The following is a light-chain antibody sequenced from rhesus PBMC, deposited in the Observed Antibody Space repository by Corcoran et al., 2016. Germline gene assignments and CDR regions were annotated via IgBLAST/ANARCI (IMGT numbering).Light chain of an antibody. Sequence: DIQMTQSPSSLSASVGDTVTITCRASQGISINLAWYQQKPGKVPKLLIYYASTLQSGVPSRFSGSGSGTDFTLTISSLQPEDFATYYCQHGYGITPTFGQGTKVEIK. CDR1: QGISIN. CDR2: YAS. J-gene: IGKJ1*01. V-gene: IGKV1-25*01. CDR3: QHGYGITPT.